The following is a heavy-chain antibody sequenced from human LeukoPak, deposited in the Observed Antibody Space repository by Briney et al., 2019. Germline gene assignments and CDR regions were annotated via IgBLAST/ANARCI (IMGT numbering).Heavy chain of an antibody. D-gene: IGHD3-22*01. CDR3: ARGSPRDYYDSSGTFDH. CDR2: IYHSGST. CDR1: GGSISSGGYS. Sequence: PSETLSLTCAVSGGSISSGGYSWSWIRQPPGKGLEWIGYIYHSGSTYYNPSLKSRVTISVDRSKNQFSLKLSSVTAADTAVYYCARGSPRDYYDSSGTFDHWGQGTLVTVSS. V-gene: IGHV4-30-2*01. J-gene: IGHJ4*02.